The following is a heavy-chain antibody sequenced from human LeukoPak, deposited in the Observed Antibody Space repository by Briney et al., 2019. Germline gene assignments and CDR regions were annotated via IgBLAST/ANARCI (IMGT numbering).Heavy chain of an antibody. D-gene: IGHD3-10*01. CDR3: AREGLGETYFEY. CDR1: GVSITTRNF. CDR2: MHHDGSA. Sequence: SGTLSLTCAVSGVSITTRNFWSWVRQPPGKGLEWIAEMHHDGSANYNPSLKSRVSMSVDKSKNHFSLRLTSVTAADTAVYYCAREGLGETYFEYWGRGILVTVSS. J-gene: IGHJ4*02. V-gene: IGHV4-4*02.